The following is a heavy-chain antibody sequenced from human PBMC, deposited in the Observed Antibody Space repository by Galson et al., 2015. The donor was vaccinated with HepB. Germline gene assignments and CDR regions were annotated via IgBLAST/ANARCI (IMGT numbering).Heavy chain of an antibody. CDR3: AREIAGSSISIGMDV. CDR2: INPSGGST. J-gene: IGHJ6*02. D-gene: IGHD6-13*01. V-gene: IGHV1-46*04. Sequence: SVKVSCKASGYTFTSYYMHWVRQAPGQGLEWMGIINPSGGSTSYAQKLQGRVTMTRDTSTSTVYMALSSLRSEDTAVYYCAREIAGSSISIGMDVWGQGTTVTVSS. CDR1: GYTFTSYY.